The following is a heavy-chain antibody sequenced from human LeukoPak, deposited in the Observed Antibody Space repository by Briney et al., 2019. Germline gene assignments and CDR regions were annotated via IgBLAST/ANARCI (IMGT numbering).Heavy chain of an antibody. D-gene: IGHD6-19*01. Sequence: GGSLRLSCAASGFTFSSYAMSWVRQAPGKGLEWVSAISGSGGSTYYADSVKGRFTISRDNSKNTLYLQMNSLRTEDTAVYYCAKGYSSGWDTNIDYWGQGTLVTVSS. CDR3: AKGYSSGWDTNIDY. CDR1: GFTFSSYA. J-gene: IGHJ4*02. V-gene: IGHV3-23*01. CDR2: ISGSGGST.